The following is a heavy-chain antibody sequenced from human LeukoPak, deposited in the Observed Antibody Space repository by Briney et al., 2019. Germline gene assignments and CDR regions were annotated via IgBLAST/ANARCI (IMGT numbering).Heavy chain of an antibody. D-gene: IGHD2-2*01. Sequence: GGSLRLSCAASGFTFSSNYMSWVRQAPGKGLEWVSVIYSGGSTYYADSVKGRFTISRDNSKNTLYLQMNSLRAEDTAVYYCAREGSQLPRDAFDIRGQGTMVTVSS. J-gene: IGHJ3*02. CDR1: GFTFSSNY. CDR2: IYSGGST. V-gene: IGHV3-53*01. CDR3: AREGSQLPRDAFDI.